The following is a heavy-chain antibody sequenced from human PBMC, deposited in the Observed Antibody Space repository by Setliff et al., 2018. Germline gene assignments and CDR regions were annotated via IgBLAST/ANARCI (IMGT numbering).Heavy chain of an antibody. Sequence: PGGSLRLSCTASGFTFGHYNMNWVRQAPGKGLEWVSSISDTTNFIYYADSVKGRFTISRDTAKNSLYLQMNSLRAEDSAVYYCARAEVPDYWYFDLWGRGTLVTVSS. J-gene: IGHJ2*01. CDR2: ISDTTNFI. CDR3: ARAEVPDYWYFDL. V-gene: IGHV3-21*01. CDR1: GFTFGHYN.